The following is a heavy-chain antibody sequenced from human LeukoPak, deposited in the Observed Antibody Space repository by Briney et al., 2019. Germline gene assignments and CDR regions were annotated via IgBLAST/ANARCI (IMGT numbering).Heavy chain of an antibody. V-gene: IGHV3-9*01. Sequence: GGSLRLSCAASGFTFDDYAMHWVRQAPGKGLEWVSGISWNSGSIGHADSVKGRFTISRDNAKNSLYLQMNSLRAEDTALYYCAKGLGDTAMVTLDAFDIWGQGTMVTVSS. J-gene: IGHJ3*02. CDR2: ISWNSGSI. D-gene: IGHD5-18*01. CDR3: AKGLGDTAMVTLDAFDI. CDR1: GFTFDDYA.